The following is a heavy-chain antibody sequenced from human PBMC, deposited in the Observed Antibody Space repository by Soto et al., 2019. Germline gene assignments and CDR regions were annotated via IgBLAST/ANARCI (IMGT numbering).Heavy chain of an antibody. J-gene: IGHJ6*03. CDR1: GFTFSSYW. Sequence: GGSLRLSCAASGFTFSSYWMHWVRQAPGKGLVWVSRINSDGSSTSYADSVKGRFTISRDNAKNTLYLQMNSLRAEDTAVYYCARAGGTDYYYYYYMDVWGKGTTVTVSS. CDR3: ARAGGTDYYYYYYMDV. V-gene: IGHV3-74*01. CDR2: INSDGSST.